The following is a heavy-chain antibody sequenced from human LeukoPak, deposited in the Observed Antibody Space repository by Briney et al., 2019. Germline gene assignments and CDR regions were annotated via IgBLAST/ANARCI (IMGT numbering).Heavy chain of an antibody. CDR2: IRYDGSNK. V-gene: IGHV3-30*02. CDR3: AKDGHYYGSGSYFDY. J-gene: IGHJ4*02. CDR1: GFTFSSYG. Sequence: PGGSLRLSCAASGFTFSSYGMPWVRQAPGKGLEWVAFIRYDGSNKYYADSVKGRFTISRDNSKNTLYLQMNSLRAEDTAVYYCAKDGHYYGSGSYFDYWGQGTLVTVSS. D-gene: IGHD3-10*01.